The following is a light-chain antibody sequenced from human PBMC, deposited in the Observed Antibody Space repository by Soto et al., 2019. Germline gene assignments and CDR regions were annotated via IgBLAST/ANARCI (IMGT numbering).Light chain of an antibody. CDR2: GAS. CDR3: QHYGSSRT. J-gene: IGKJ1*01. V-gene: IGKV3-20*01. Sequence: EIVLTQSPGTLSLSPGERATLSCRASQSVTSDLAWYQQKPGQPPRLLIYGASNRATGIPDRFSGSGSGIDFTLTVSRLEPEDFAVYYCQHYGSSRTFGQGTKVEIK. CDR1: QSVTSD.